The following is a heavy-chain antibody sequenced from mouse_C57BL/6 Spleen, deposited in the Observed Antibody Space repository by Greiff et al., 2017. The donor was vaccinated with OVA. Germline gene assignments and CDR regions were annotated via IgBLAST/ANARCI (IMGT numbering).Heavy chain of an antibody. CDR2: INPNNGGT. J-gene: IGHJ4*01. V-gene: IGHV1-26*01. CDR1: GYTFTDYY. CDR3: ARRAYYGNYIYAMDY. D-gene: IGHD2-10*01. Sequence: VQLQQSGPELVKPGASVKISCKASGYTFTDYYMNWVKQSHGKSLEWIGDINPNNGGTSYNQKFKGKATLTVDKSSSTAYMELRSLTSEDSAVYYCARRAYYGNYIYAMDYWGQGTSVTVSS.